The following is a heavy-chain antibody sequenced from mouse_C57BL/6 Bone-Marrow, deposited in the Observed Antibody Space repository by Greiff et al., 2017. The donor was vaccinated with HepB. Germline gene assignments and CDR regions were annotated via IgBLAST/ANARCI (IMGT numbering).Heavy chain of an antibody. CDR2: IYWDDDK. CDR3: ARSALRGLRRGGYFDY. Sequence: QVTLKESGPGILQSSQTLSLTCSFSGFSLSTSGMGVSWIRQPSGKGLEWLAHIYWDDDKRYNPSLKSRLTISKDTSRNQVFLKITSVDTADTATYYCARSALRGLRRGGYFDYWGQGTTLTVSS. J-gene: IGHJ2*01. D-gene: IGHD2-4*01. V-gene: IGHV8-12*01. CDR1: GFSLSTSGMG.